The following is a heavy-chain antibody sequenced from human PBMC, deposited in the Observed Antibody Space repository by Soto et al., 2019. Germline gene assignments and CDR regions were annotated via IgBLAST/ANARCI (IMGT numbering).Heavy chain of an antibody. CDR3: AKDFYYDFWSGYSGFDF. CDR2: ISNSGGST. D-gene: IGHD3-3*01. CDR1: GFTFSSYA. V-gene: IGHV3-23*01. J-gene: IGHJ4*02. Sequence: GGSLRLSCAASGFTFSSYAMSWVRQAPGKGLEWVSAISNSGGSTYYADSVKGRFTISRDNSKNTLFLQTNSLRAEDTAVYYCAKDFYYDFWSGYSGFDFWGQGTLVTVSS.